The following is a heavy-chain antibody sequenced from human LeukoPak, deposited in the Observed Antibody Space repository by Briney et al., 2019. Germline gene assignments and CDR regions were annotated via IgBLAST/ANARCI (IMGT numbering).Heavy chain of an antibody. D-gene: IGHD3-3*01. Sequence: PGGSLRLSCAASGFTFSSYAMSWVRQAPGKGLEWVSAISGSGGSTYYADSVKARFTISRDNSKTTLYLQMNSLRAEDTAVYYCAKSPSFSEWLWVDYFDYWGQGTLVTVSS. CDR1: GFTFSSYA. V-gene: IGHV3-23*01. CDR2: ISGSGGST. CDR3: AKSPSFSEWLWVDYFDY. J-gene: IGHJ4*02.